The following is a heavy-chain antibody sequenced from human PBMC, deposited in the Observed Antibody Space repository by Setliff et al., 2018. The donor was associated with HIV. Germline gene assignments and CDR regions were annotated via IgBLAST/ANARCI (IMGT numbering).Heavy chain of an antibody. CDR3: ARDREAGDWYFDL. V-gene: IGHV1-18*01. CDR1: GYIFSSYG. Sequence: AASVKVSCKASGYIFSSYGISWVRQAPGQGLEWMGWISAYNGNINYAQRFQGRVTMTTDTSTNTAHMELRSLRSDDTAVYYCARDREAGDWYFDLWGRGTLVTVSS. CDR2: ISAYNGNI. D-gene: IGHD6-13*01. J-gene: IGHJ2*01.